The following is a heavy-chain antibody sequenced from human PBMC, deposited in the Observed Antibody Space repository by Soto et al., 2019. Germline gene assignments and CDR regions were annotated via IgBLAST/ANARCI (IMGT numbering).Heavy chain of an antibody. Sequence: SETLSLTCTVSGGSISSGSHYWVWIRQPPGKGLEYIGTIYYSGSTYYNPSLKSRLTISVDRSKNQFSLKLSSVTAADTADYYCARVEYYYGLGPDGWGRGPRATFS. CDR1: GGSISSGSHY. CDR3: ARVEYYYGLGPDG. V-gene: IGHV4-39*01. D-gene: IGHD3-10*01. CDR2: IYYSGST. J-gene: IGHJ4*02.